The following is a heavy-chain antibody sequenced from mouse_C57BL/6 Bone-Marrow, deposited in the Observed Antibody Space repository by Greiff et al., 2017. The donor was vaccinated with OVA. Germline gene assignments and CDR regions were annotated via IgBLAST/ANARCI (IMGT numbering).Heavy chain of an antibody. CDR3: ARVNFGSSFYAMDY. Sequence: VQLQQSVAELVRPGASVKLSCTASGFNIKNTYMHWVKQRPEQGLEWIGRIDPANDNTKYAPKFQGKATMTADTSSNTAFLPLSILSSEDTAVYCCARVNFGSSFYAMDYWGQGTSVTVSS. CDR2: IDPANDNT. D-gene: IGHD1-1*01. V-gene: IGHV14-3*01. J-gene: IGHJ4*01. CDR1: GFNIKNTY.